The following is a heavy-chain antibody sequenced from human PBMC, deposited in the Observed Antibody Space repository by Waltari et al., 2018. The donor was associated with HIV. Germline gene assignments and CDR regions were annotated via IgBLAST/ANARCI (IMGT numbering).Heavy chain of an antibody. CDR1: HDSVNTYY. Sequence: LQESGPRMVKPSETLSVICDVSHDSVNTYYWNWIRQAPGKELEWIGYFYTSGSVNDRPSLAGRVTMSMDSSRQQFSLKLGAVTAADTATYDCARGKTGYSYLDSWGPGTLITVSS. V-gene: IGHV4-4*08. J-gene: IGHJ4*02. CDR3: ARGKTGYSYLDS. CDR2: FYTSGSV. D-gene: IGHD2-15*01.